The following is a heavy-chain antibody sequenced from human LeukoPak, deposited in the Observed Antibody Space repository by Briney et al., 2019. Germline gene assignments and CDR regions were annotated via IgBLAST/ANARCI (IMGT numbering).Heavy chain of an antibody. D-gene: IGHD3-22*01. J-gene: IGHJ4*02. V-gene: IGHV3-11*04. CDR2: ISSSGSTI. CDR1: GFTFSDYY. CDR3: ARASNYYDSSGYYY. Sequence: GGSLRLSCAASGFTFSDYYMSWIRQAPGKGLEWVSYISSSGSTIYYADSVKGRFTISRDNAKNTLYLQMNSLRAEDTAVYYCARASNYYDSSGYYYWGQGTLVTVSS.